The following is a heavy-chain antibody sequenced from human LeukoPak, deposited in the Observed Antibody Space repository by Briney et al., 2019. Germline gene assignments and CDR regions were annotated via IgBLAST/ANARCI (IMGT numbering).Heavy chain of an antibody. CDR1: GYSFIDYW. D-gene: IGHD3-22*01. CDR3: ARQGSPGVGYDSSGYYYARTFDY. J-gene: IGHJ4*02. V-gene: IGHV5-51*01. Sequence: GESLKISCKGSGYSFIDYWIGWVRQMPGKGLEWMGIIYPGDSDTRYSPSFQGQVTISADKSISTAYLQWSSLKASDTAMYCCARQGSPGVGYDSSGYYYARTFDYWGQGTLVTVSS. CDR2: IYPGDSDT.